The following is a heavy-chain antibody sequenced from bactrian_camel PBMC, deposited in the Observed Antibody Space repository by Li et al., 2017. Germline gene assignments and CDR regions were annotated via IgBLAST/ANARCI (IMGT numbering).Heavy chain of an antibody. V-gene: IGHV3S63*01. D-gene: IGHD2*01. CDR3: ASGWRAGGRCPRLDARDYTV. CDR2: ISGDGST. Sequence: HVQLVESGGGSVQTGGSLRLSCKPSFFILDDFDMMWYRQAPGNECELVSSISGDGSTYYTDSVWGRFTISRDNAKNTVNLQMDSLKPEDTAMYYCASGWRAGGRCPRLDARDYTVWGQGTQVTVS. J-gene: IGHJ4*01. CDR1: FFILDDFD.